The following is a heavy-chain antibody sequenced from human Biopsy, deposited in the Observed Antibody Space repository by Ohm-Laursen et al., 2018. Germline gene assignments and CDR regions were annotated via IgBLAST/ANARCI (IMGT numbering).Heavy chain of an antibody. J-gene: IGHJ4*02. V-gene: IGHV1-69*13. CDR3: ARDALGGGSYRFFY. CDR2: IIPIFGTA. CDR1: GGTFTNYA. Sequence: SVKVSCKVSGGTFTNYAISWVRQTPGQGLEWMGGIIPIFGTANYAQKFQGRVTITADESTSTAYMELSSLRSDDTAVYYRARDALGGGSYRFFYWGRGSLVTVSS. D-gene: IGHD1-26*01.